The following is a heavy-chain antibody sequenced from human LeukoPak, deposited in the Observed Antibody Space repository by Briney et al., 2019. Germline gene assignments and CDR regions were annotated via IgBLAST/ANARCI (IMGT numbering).Heavy chain of an antibody. Sequence: SQTLSLTCAISGDSVSSNSAAWNWIRQSPSRGLEWLGRTYYRSRWYNDYAVSVKSRTTFNPDTSKNQFSLQLNSVTPEDTAIYYCARMLSDAFDIWGQGTVVTVSS. CDR3: ARMLSDAFDI. J-gene: IGHJ3*02. CDR1: GDSVSSNSAA. V-gene: IGHV6-1*01. D-gene: IGHD3-16*01. CDR2: TYYRSRWYN.